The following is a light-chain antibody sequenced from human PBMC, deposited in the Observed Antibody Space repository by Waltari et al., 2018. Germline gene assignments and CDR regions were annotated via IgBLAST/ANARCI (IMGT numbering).Light chain of an antibody. Sequence: EIVLTQSPAPLSLSPGARATLSCRASQSVSSYLAWYQQKPGHAPRLLISDASNRATGIPARVSGSGSGTDVTLTISSLEPEDFAVYYCQQRSNWLLTFGGGTKVEIK. CDR3: QQRSNWLLT. CDR2: DAS. V-gene: IGKV3-11*01. CDR1: QSVSSY. J-gene: IGKJ4*01.